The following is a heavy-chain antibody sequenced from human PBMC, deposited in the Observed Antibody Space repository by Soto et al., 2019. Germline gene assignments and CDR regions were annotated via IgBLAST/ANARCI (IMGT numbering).Heavy chain of an antibody. V-gene: IGHV3-48*02. CDR1: GFTFSSYS. D-gene: IGHD3-22*01. CDR3: ARGPHYYEVNDAFDI. Sequence: GGSLRLSCAASGFTFSSYSMNWVRQAPGKGLEWVSYISSSSSTIYYADSVKGRFTISRDNAKNSLYLQMNSLRDEDTAVYYCARGPHYYEVNDAFDIWGQGTMVTVSS. J-gene: IGHJ3*02. CDR2: ISSSSSTI.